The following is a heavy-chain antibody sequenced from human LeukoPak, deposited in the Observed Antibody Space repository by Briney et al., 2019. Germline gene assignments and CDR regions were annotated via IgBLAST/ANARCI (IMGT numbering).Heavy chain of an antibody. CDR3: ARDRICSSSWDYYFDY. Sequence: GRSLRLSCAASGFTFSSYAMHWVRQAPGKGLEWVAVISYDGSNKYYADSVKGRFTISRDNSKNTLYLQMNSLRAEDTAVYYCARDRICSSSWDYYFDYWGQGTLVTVSS. CDR1: GFTFSSYA. J-gene: IGHJ4*02. V-gene: IGHV3-30-3*01. D-gene: IGHD6-13*01. CDR2: ISYDGSNK.